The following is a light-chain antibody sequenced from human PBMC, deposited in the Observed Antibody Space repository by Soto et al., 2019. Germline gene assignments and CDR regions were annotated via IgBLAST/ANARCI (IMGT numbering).Light chain of an antibody. Sequence: QSVLTQPPSVSGAPGQRVTISCTGSSSNIGAGYGVHWYQQVPGTAPKLLIYGNSNRPSGVPDRFSGSKSGTSASLAITGLQAEDEADYYCQSYDNSLSGYVFGIGTKVTVL. CDR3: QSYDNSLSGYV. J-gene: IGLJ1*01. CDR2: GNS. V-gene: IGLV1-40*01. CDR1: SSNIGAGYG.